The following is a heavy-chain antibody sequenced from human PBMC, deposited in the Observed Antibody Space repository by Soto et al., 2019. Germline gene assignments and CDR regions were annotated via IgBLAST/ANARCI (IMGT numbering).Heavy chain of an antibody. CDR3: ARGRGYSGDDNYDYFDMDV. J-gene: IGHJ6*02. CDR1: GGTFNNYP. CDR2: SIHIFGTA. V-gene: IGHV1-69*19. Sequence: QVQLVQSGAEVKKPGSSVKVSCKASGGTFNNYPITWVRQAPGAGLEWMGGSIHIFGTANYAQNSQGRVTIGGDETTSTAYMELSSLRQEDTAVYDCARGRGYSGDDNYDYFDMDVWGQGTTVTVSS. D-gene: IGHD5-12*01.